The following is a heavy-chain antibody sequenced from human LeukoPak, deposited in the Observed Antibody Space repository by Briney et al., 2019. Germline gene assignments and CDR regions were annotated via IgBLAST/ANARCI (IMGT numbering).Heavy chain of an antibody. CDR3: AREGRIAAWLGMDV. J-gene: IGHJ6*02. D-gene: IGHD6-6*01. Sequence: GASVKISCKASGYTFARYYIHWVRQAPGHGLEWMGIINPSGGSTSYAQKFQGRVTMTRDTSTGTVCMELNSLRSEDTAVYYCAREGRIAAWLGMDVWGQGTTVTVSS. CDR2: INPSGGST. CDR1: GYTFARYY. V-gene: IGHV1-46*01.